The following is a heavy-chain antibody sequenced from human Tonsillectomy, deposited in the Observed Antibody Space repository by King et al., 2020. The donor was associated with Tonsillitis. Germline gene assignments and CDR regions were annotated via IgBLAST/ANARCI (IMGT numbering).Heavy chain of an antibody. D-gene: IGHD3-3*01. CDR1: GYTFTGYY. CDR3: ARAPPYDFWSGSDY. V-gene: IGHV1-2*02. J-gene: IGHJ4*02. Sequence: VQLVEYGAEVKKPGASVTVSCKASGYTFTGYYIHWVRQAPGQGLEWMGWINSNSGGTNSAQKFQGRVTMTRDTSISTAYMELSRLRSDDTAVYYCARAPPYDFWSGSDYWGQGTLVTVSS. CDR2: INSNSGGT.